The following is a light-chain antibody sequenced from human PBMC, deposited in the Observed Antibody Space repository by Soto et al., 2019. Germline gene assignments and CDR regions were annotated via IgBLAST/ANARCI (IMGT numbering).Light chain of an antibody. V-gene: IGKV3-20*01. CDR1: QNVRNHY. Sequence: EIVLTQSPGTLSLSPGERATLSCRANQNVRNHYIVWYQHKIGQAPRLLIFGASDRATGVADRFSGSGSGTDFSLSISRLEPEDSAVYYCQYYEKSVWTFGQGTKVQI. J-gene: IGKJ1*01. CDR3: QYYEKSVWT. CDR2: GAS.